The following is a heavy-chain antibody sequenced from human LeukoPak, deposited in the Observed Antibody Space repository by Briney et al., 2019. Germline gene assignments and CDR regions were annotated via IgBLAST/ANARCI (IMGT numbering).Heavy chain of an antibody. Sequence: SQTLSLTCTVSGGSISSGGYYWSWIRQPPGKGLEWIGYIYHSGSTYYNPSLKSRVTISVDTSKNQFSLKLSSVTAADTAVYYCARAAVAGNDAFDIWGQGTMVTVSS. J-gene: IGHJ3*02. CDR3: ARAAVAGNDAFDI. D-gene: IGHD6-19*01. CDR1: GGSISSGGYY. V-gene: IGHV4-30-2*01. CDR2: IYHSGST.